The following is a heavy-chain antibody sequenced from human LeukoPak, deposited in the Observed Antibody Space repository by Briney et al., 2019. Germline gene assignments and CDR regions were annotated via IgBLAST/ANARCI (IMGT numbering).Heavy chain of an antibody. D-gene: IGHD3-3*01. CDR3: ARRYDFWSGQFDY. J-gene: IGHJ4*02. CDR1: GGSFSGYY. CDR2: INHSGST. Sequence: SSETLSLTCAVYGGSFSGYYWSWIRQPPGKGLEWIGEINHSGSTNYNPSLKSRVTISVDTSKNQFSLKLSSVTAADTAVYYCARRYDFWSGQFDYWGQGTLVTVS. V-gene: IGHV4-34*01.